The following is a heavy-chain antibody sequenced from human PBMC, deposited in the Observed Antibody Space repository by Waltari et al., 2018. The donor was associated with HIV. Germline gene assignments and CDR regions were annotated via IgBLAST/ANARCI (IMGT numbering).Heavy chain of an antibody. CDR3: ARSRDYGSGKDYDMDV. J-gene: IGHJ6*02. CDR1: GYTFTYRY. CDR2: ITPFNGNT. D-gene: IGHD3-10*01. V-gene: IGHV1-45*02. Sequence: QMQLVQSGAEVKKTGSSVKVSCKASGYTFTYRYLHWVRQAPGQALEGMGWITPFNGNTNYAQKFQNRVTITRYRAMSTAYMELSSMRFEDTAMYYCARSRDYGSGKDYDMDVWGQGTTVTVSS.